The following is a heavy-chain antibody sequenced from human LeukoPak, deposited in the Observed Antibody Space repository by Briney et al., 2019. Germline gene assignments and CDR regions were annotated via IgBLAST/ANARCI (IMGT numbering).Heavy chain of an antibody. Sequence: GGSLRLSCAASAFTFSSAWMNWVRQAPGKGLDWVGRIKSKTDGGTTDYAAPVKGRFTISRDDSKNTLYLQMNSLKTEDTAVYYCTTEERVSSGYCSGGSCYIDYWGQGTLVTVSS. CDR3: TTEERVSSGYCSGGSCYIDY. V-gene: IGHV3-15*01. J-gene: IGHJ4*02. CDR2: IKSKTDGGTT. CDR1: AFTFSSAW. D-gene: IGHD2-15*01.